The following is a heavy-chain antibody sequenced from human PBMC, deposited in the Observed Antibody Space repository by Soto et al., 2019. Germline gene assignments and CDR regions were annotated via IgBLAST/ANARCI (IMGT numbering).Heavy chain of an antibody. V-gene: IGHV3-9*01. CDR2: ISWNSGRI. CDR3: KKARLGGGDGYNSYYYNAMDV. Sequence: PGGSLRLSCAASGFTFDDYAMYWVRQVPGKGLEWVSGISWNSGRIGYADSVKGRFTISRDNAKNSLYLQMNSLRPEDTALYYCKKARLGGGDGYNSYYYNAMDVGGQGTTVTVSS. J-gene: IGHJ6*02. CDR1: GFTFDDYA. D-gene: IGHD3-16*01.